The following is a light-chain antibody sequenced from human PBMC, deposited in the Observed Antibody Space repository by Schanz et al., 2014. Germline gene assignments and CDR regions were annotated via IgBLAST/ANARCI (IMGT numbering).Light chain of an antibody. CDR3: QQYGSSPWT. CDR2: RAS. V-gene: IGKV3-20*01. J-gene: IGKJ1*01. Sequence: DIVLTQSPATLSLSPGERATLSCRASQSVSSYLAWYQHIPGQAPRLLMYRASTRATGIPDRFSGSGSGADFTLTISRLEPEDFAVYYCQQYGSSPWTFGQGTKVEIK. CDR1: QSVSSY.